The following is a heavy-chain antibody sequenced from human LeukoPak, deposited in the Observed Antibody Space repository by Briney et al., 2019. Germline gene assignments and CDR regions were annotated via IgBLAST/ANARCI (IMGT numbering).Heavy chain of an antibody. V-gene: IGHV3-11*04. D-gene: IGHD5-24*01. Sequence: GGSLRLSCAASGFTFSDYYMSWIRQAPGKGLEWVSYISSSGTTIYYADSVKGRFTVSRDNAKNSLYLQMNSLRAEDTAVYYCARRSRDGYNYGDYWGQGTLVTVSS. CDR2: ISSSGTTI. CDR1: GFTFSDYY. J-gene: IGHJ4*02. CDR3: ARRSRDGYNYGDY.